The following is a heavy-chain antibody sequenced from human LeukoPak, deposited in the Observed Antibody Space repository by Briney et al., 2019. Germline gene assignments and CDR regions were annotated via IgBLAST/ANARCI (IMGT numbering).Heavy chain of an antibody. CDR3: AKTGDGYNLLDY. Sequence: ASVKVSCKASGYTFAGYYMHWVRQAPGQGLEWMGWINPNSGGTNYAQKFQGRVTMTRDTSISTAYMELSRLRSDDTAVYYCAKTGDGYNLLDYWGQGTLVTVSS. V-gene: IGHV1-2*02. D-gene: IGHD5-24*01. CDR1: GYTFAGYY. CDR2: INPNSGGT. J-gene: IGHJ4*02.